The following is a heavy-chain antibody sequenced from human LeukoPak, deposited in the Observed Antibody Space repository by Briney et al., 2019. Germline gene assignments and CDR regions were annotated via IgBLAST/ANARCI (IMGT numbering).Heavy chain of an antibody. CDR3: ARVGRYFDWLPFLCDY. J-gene: IGHJ4*02. D-gene: IGHD3-9*01. Sequence: ASVKVSCKASGYTFTSYGISLVRQAPGQGLEWMGWISAYNGNTNYAQKLQGRVTMTTDTSTSTAYMELRSLRSDVTAVYYCARVGRYFDWLPFLCDYWGQGTLVTVSS. CDR2: ISAYNGNT. V-gene: IGHV1-18*01. CDR1: GYTFTSYG.